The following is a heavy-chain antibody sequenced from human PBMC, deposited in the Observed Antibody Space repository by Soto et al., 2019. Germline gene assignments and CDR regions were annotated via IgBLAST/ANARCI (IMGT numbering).Heavy chain of an antibody. CDR3: AREAGPDRWFDP. J-gene: IGHJ5*02. Sequence: SETLSVTCTVSGASISSYFWTWIRQPAGKGLDWIGRISTSGTTNYNPSLKSRVTMSVDTSKNHFSLNLSSVTAADTAVYYCAREAGPDRWFDPWGQGTLVTVS. D-gene: IGHD6-19*01. CDR2: ISTSGTT. CDR1: GASISSYF. V-gene: IGHV4-4*07.